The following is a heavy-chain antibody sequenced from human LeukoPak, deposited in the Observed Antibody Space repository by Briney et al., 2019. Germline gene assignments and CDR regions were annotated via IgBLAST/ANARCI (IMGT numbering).Heavy chain of an antibody. V-gene: IGHV3-23*01. Sequence: GGSLRLSCAASGFTFSSYDMSWVRQAPGKGLEGVSVISGSGGSTYYADSVKGRFTISRDNSKNTLYLQMNSLRAEDTAVYYCAKNLPYDSSGYYSDYWGQGTLVTVSS. CDR1: GFTFSSYD. J-gene: IGHJ4*02. CDR3: AKNLPYDSSGYYSDY. D-gene: IGHD3-22*01. CDR2: ISGSGGST.